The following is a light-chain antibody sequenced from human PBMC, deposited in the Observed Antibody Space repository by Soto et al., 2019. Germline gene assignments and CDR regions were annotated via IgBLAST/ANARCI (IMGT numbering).Light chain of an antibody. CDR1: SSDVGGYNY. J-gene: IGLJ1*01. V-gene: IGLV2-14*03. CDR3: SSYTTSNTRQIV. Sequence: QSVLTQPASVSGSAGQSMTISCTGTSSDVGGYNYVSWYQHHPGKAPKLIIYDVSNRPSGVSIRFSGSKSDNTASLTISGLQPEDEADYHCSSYTTSNTRQIVFGTGTKVTVL. CDR2: DVS.